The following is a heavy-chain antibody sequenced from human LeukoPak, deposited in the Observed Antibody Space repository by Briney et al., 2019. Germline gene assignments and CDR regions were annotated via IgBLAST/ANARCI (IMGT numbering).Heavy chain of an antibody. CDR1: GFTFSSYA. CDR3: ARESDSVILTGSLDY. J-gene: IGHJ4*02. Sequence: PGGSLRLSCAASGFTFSSYAMHWVRQAPGKGLEWVAVISYDGSNKYHTDSVKGRFTISRDNSKNTLYLQMNSLRAEDTAVYYCARESDSVILTGSLDYWGRGTLVTVSS. V-gene: IGHV3-30*10. CDR2: ISYDGSNK. D-gene: IGHD3-9*01.